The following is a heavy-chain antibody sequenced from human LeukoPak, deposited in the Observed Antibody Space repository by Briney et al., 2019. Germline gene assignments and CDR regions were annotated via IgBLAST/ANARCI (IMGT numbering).Heavy chain of an antibody. CDR2: SNHSGSS. CDR1: GGSFSGYY. D-gene: IGHD1-26*01. CDR3: ARGNPSGSSAAFDY. J-gene: IGHJ4*02. V-gene: IGHV4-34*01. Sequence: SETLSLTCAVYGGSFSGYYWSWIRQPPGKGLEWIGESNHSGSSNYNPSLKSRVTISVDKAKKKFSLKLSSVTAADTAVYYCARGNPSGSSAAFDYWGQGTLVTVSS.